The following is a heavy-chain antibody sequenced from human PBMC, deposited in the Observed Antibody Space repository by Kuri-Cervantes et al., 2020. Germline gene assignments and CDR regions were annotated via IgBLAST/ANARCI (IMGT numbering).Heavy chain of an antibody. Sequence: ASVKVSCKASGGTFSSYAISWVRQAPGQGLEWMGWISMYSDNTYYAQKFQGRVTMTTDRSTATFYLELRSLTSDDTAMFYCARDLGRRPDTFDLWGQGTMVTVSS. CDR1: GGTFSSYA. J-gene: IGHJ3*01. CDR3: ARDLGRRPDTFDL. CDR2: ISMYSDNT. V-gene: IGHV1-18*01.